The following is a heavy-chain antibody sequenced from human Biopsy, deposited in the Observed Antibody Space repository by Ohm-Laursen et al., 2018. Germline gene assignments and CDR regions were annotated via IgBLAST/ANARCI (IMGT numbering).Heavy chain of an antibody. Sequence: SLRLSCAASGFIFSSNDMSWVRQAPEKRLEWVSGISGSGASTYYADSVKGRFTISRDNSKNTLFLQMDSLRADDTAVYYCVKAYSAIYWFDPWGQGTLVTVSS. J-gene: IGHJ5*02. CDR2: ISGSGAST. D-gene: IGHD2-21*01. CDR3: VKAYSAIYWFDP. V-gene: IGHV3-23*01. CDR1: GFIFSSND.